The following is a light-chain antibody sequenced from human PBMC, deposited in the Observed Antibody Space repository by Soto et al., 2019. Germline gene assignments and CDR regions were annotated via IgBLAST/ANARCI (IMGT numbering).Light chain of an antibody. V-gene: IGLV4-69*01. CDR3: QTWGSGIVV. Sequence: QSVLTQSPSASASLGASVKLTCTLSSGHSNYAIAWHQQQSEKGPRYLMKLNSDGSHSKGDGIPDRFSGSSSGAERYLTISSLQSDDGADYYCQTWGSGIVVFGGGTQLTVL. CDR2: LNSDGSH. CDR1: SGHSNYA. J-gene: IGLJ2*01.